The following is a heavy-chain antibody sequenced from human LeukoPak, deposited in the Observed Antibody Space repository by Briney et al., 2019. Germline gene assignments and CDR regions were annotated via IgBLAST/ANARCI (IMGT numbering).Heavy chain of an antibody. CDR1: GLSLDDYG. Sequence: PGGSLTLFCAASGLSLDDYGMRGLRQAPAKGRHWVSGMNWNGGSIGYAVSVKGRFTIYRENAKNSLYLQMNSLRAEDTALYYCALGSGYDIPSYGLFWGEGTLVTVSS. V-gene: IGHV3-20*04. CDR3: ALGSGYDIPSYGLF. CDR2: MNWNGGSI. J-gene: IGHJ4*02. D-gene: IGHD5-12*01.